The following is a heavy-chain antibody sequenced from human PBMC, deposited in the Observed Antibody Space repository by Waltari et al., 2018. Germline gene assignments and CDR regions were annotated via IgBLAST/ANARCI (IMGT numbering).Heavy chain of an antibody. CDR2: INPDRGAT. CDR3: TRSWIQLWTPDFDY. CDR1: GYTFTGHN. Sequence: QVQLVQSGAEVKQPGASVKVSCTASGYTFTGHNMHWVRQAPGQGLDWRGRINPDRGATTDAQKFQGRVTMTRDTSISTAYMELSSLTSDDTAVYYCTRSWIQLWTPDFDYWGQGTLVTVSS. J-gene: IGHJ4*02. V-gene: IGHV1-2*06. D-gene: IGHD5-18*01.